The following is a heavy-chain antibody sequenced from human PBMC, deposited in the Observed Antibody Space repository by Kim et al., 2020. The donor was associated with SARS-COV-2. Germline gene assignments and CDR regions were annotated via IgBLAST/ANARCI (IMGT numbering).Heavy chain of an antibody. V-gene: IGHV4-38-2*02. D-gene: IGHD3-3*01. Sequence: SETLSLTCTVSGYSISSGYYWGWIRQPPGKGLEWIGSIYHSGSTYYNPSLKSRVTISVDTSKNQFSLKLSSVTAADTAVYYCARDPGYDFWSGSYFDLWGRGTLVTVSS. CDR3: ARDPGYDFWSGSYFDL. J-gene: IGHJ2*01. CDR2: IYHSGST. CDR1: GYSISSGYY.